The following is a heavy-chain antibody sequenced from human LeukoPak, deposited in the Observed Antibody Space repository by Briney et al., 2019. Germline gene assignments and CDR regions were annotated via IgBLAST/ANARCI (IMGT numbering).Heavy chain of an antibody. Sequence: GASVKVSCKASGYTFTSYYMQWVRQAPGQGLEWMGIINPSGGSTNYAQKFQGRVTMTRDTSTSTVYMELSSLRSEDTAVYYCARAPYCSGGSCSLTAPSGMDVWGQGTTVTVSS. CDR3: ARAPYCSGGSCSLTAPSGMDV. J-gene: IGHJ6*02. D-gene: IGHD2-15*01. V-gene: IGHV1-46*01. CDR2: INPSGGST. CDR1: GYTFTSYY.